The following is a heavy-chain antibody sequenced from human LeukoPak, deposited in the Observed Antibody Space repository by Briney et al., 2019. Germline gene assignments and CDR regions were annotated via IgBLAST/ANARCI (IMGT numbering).Heavy chain of an antibody. Sequence: GGSLRLSCAASGFTFSSYGMSWVRQAPGKGLEWVSGISGSVGTRYYADSVKGRFIISRDNSKNTLYLQMNSLRAEDTAVYYCARGHYDSGSYLHFDYWGQGTLVTVSS. CDR1: GFTFSSYG. CDR3: ARGHYDSGSYLHFDY. V-gene: IGHV3-23*01. CDR2: ISGSVGTR. D-gene: IGHD3-10*01. J-gene: IGHJ4*02.